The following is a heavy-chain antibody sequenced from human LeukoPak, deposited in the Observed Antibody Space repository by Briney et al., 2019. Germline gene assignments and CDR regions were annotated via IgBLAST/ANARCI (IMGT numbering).Heavy chain of an antibody. CDR1: GYAFTGYY. CDR2: INPNSGGT. J-gene: IGHJ6*03. V-gene: IGHV1-2*02. D-gene: IGHD4-11*01. CDR3: ARDPGSKQFYYYYMDV. Sequence: ASVKVSCKASGYAFTGYYMHWVRQAPGQGLEWMGWINPNSGGTNYAQKFQGRVTMTRDTSISTAYMELSRLRSGDTAVYYCARDPGSKQFYYYYMDVWGKGTTVTVSS.